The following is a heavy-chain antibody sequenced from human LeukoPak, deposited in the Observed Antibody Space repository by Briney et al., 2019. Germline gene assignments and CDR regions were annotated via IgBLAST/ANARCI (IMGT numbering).Heavy chain of an antibody. CDR2: IYHSGST. CDR1: GYSISSGYY. V-gene: IGHV4-38-2*02. Sequence: SETLSLTCTVSGYSISSGYYWGWIRQPPGKGLEWIGSIYHSGSTYYNPSLKSRVTISVDTSKNQFSLKLPSVTAADTAVYYCARGSSGFQFFDYWGQGTLVTVSS. CDR3: ARGSSGFQFFDY. J-gene: IGHJ4*02. D-gene: IGHD6-19*01.